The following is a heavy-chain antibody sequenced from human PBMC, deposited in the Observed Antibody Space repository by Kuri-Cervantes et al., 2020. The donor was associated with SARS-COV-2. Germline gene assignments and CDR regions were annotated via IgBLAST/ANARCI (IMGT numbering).Heavy chain of an antibody. Sequence: ESLKISCAVYGGSFSGYYWSWIRQPPGKGLEWIGGIYYSGSTYYNPSLKSRVTISVDTSKNQFSLKLSSVTAADTAVYYCARRNSPYSSSSYYFDYWGQGTLVTVSS. V-gene: IGHV4-34*01. D-gene: IGHD6-13*01. CDR3: ARRNSPYSSSSYYFDY. J-gene: IGHJ4*02. CDR1: GGSFSGYY. CDR2: IYYSGST.